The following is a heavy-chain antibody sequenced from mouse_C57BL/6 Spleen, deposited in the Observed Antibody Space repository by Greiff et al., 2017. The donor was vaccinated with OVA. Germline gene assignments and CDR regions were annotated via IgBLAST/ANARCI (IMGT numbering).Heavy chain of an antibody. Sequence: EVKLVESGPGLVKPSQSLSLTCSVTGYSITSGYYWNWIRQFPGNKLEWMGYISYDGSNNYNPSLKNRISITRDTSKNQFFLKLNSVTTEDTATYYCARDTTMISHFDVWGTGTTVTVSS. CDR1: GYSITSGYY. V-gene: IGHV3-6*01. CDR3: ARDTTMISHFDV. CDR2: ISYDGSN. D-gene: IGHD2-4*01. J-gene: IGHJ1*03.